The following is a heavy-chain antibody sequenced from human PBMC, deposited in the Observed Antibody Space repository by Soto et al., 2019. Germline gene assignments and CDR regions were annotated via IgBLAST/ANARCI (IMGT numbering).Heavy chain of an antibody. Sequence: PGESLKISCKASGYSFTTSLIGWVRQLPGKGLEWMGTIYPGDSDVRYSPSFQGQVTISADKSISTAYLQWSSLKSSDTAMYYCARLTDTAMYYFDLWGQGTLVTVSS. D-gene: IGHD5-18*01. V-gene: IGHV5-51*01. CDR2: IYPGDSDV. CDR3: ARLTDTAMYYFDL. CDR1: GYSFTTSL. J-gene: IGHJ4*02.